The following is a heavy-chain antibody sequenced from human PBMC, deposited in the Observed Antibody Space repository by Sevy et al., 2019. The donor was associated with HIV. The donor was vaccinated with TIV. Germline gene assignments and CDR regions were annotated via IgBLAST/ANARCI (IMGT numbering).Heavy chain of an antibody. CDR3: ARSPPVVVVPGAPSWFDP. J-gene: IGHJ5*02. Sequence: SETLSLTCAVHDGSFSGYYWNWIRQLPGKGLEWIGEINESGITYYNPSLKSRVTISLDTSKKQFYLKLNSVTAVDSAVYFCARSPPVVVVPGAPSWFDPWGQGTLVTVSS. CDR2: INESGIT. V-gene: IGHV4-34*01. D-gene: IGHD2-2*01. CDR1: DGSFSGYY.